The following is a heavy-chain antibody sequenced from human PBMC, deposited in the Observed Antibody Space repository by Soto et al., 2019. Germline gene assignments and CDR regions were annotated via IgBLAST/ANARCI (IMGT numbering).Heavy chain of an antibody. CDR2: IFYSGST. CDR1: GDSISNYY. D-gene: IGHD5-18*01. V-gene: IGHV4-59*01. J-gene: IGHJ5*02. Sequence: PSETLSLTCTVSGDSISNYYWSWIRQPPGRGLERIGHIFYSGSTNYNPALKSRVTISVDTSKSQFSLKLSSVTAADTAVYYCAKDSGYNYGYFRWFDPWGQGTLVTVSS. CDR3: AKDSGYNYGYFRWFDP.